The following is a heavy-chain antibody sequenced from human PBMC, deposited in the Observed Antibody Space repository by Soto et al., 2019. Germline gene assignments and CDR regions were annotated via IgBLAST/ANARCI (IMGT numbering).Heavy chain of an antibody. D-gene: IGHD5-12*01. J-gene: IGHJ6*02. CDR1: EFSFSNYA. V-gene: IGHV3-30-3*01. Sequence: GGSLRLSCAASEFSFSNYAIHWVRQAPGKGLEWVSSISYDGNYKYYADSVKGRFTISRDNSKNTLYLQMNSLRTEDTAVYYCARGRVMGGIDLNLYVMDVWGQGTKVTVSS. CDR2: ISYDGNYK. CDR3: ARGRVMGGIDLNLYVMDV.